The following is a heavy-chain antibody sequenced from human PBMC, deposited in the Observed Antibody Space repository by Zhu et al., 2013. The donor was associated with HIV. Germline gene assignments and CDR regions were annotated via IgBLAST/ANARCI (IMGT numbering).Heavy chain of an antibody. J-gene: IGHJ3*01. Sequence: VQLVQSGAEVKEPGASVKVSCKASGYTFTGHYIHWVRQAPGQGLEWMGWFSPYGGATNYAQKFQGRVSMTGDTTIHTAYMQLNRLIYDDTAVYYCARDERALDVWGQGTMVTVSS. D-gene: IGHD6-25*01. CDR2: FSPYGGAT. V-gene: IGHV1-2*02. CDR1: GYTFTGHY. CDR3: ARDERALDV.